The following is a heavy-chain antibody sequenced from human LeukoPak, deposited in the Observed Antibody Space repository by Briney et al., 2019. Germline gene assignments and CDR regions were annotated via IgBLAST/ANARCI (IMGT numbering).Heavy chain of an antibody. CDR1: GFTFSSYG. CDR3: ARETFLDY. D-gene: IGHD3-16*01. J-gene: IGHJ4*02. V-gene: IGHV3-7*05. Sequence: PGRSLRLSCAASGFTFSSYGMHWVRQAPGKGLEWVANIKQDGSEKYYVDSVKGRFTISRDNAKNSVFLQMNSLRVEDTAVYYCARETFLDYWGQGTLVTVSS. CDR2: IKQDGSEK.